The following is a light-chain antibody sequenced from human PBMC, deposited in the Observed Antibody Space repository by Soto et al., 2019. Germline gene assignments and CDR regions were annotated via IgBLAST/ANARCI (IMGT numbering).Light chain of an antibody. J-gene: IGKJ1*01. Sequence: EIVMTQSPATLSVSPGERATLSCRASQSVSSNLAWYQKKPGQAPRLLMYGASTRAPGIPARFSGSGSGTEFTLTINSLQSEDFAVYYCQQYSNWWTFGQGTRVEIK. CDR3: QQYSNWWT. CDR1: QSVSSN. V-gene: IGKV3-15*01. CDR2: GAS.